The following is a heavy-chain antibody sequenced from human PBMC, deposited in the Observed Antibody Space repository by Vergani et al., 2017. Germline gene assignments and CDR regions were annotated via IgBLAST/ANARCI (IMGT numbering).Heavy chain of an antibody. V-gene: IGHV3-30*02. CDR1: GFTFNSYG. CDR3: AGPQGTSAYYNGGFDY. D-gene: IGHD3-22*01. CDR2: IRSDESRR. J-gene: IGHJ4*02. Sequence: QVQLVESGGGVVQPGGSLRLSCAASGFTFNSYGMHWVRQAPGKGLEWVASIRSDESRRYYGDSLEGPFTISRDNSKNTLSLQRNSLTAEDTAIYYCAGPQGTSAYYNGGFDYWGQGILVTVSS.